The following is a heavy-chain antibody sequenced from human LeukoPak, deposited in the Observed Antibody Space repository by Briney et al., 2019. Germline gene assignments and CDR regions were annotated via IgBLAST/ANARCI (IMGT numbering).Heavy chain of an antibody. Sequence: SVKVSCKASGGTFSSYAISWVRQAPGRGLEWMGRIIPILGIANYAQKFQGRVTITTDESTSTAYMELSSLRSEDTAVYYCARGLQTTPGGFDPWGQGTLVTVSS. J-gene: IGHJ5*02. CDR3: ARGLQTTPGGFDP. D-gene: IGHD1-1*01. CDR2: IIPILGIA. CDR1: GGTFSSYA. V-gene: IGHV1-69*04.